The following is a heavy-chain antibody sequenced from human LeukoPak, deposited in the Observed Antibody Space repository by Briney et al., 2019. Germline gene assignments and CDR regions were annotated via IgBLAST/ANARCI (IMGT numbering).Heavy chain of an antibody. V-gene: IGHV3-23*01. CDR3: AKGAYPARYYYMDV. D-gene: IGHD2-2*01. CDR1: GFIFSSYG. CDR2: ISGGSAST. J-gene: IGHJ6*03. Sequence: GGSLRLSCAASGFIFSSYGMNWVRQAPGKGLEWVSGISGGSASTYYADSVKGRFTISRDNSKKTLYLQMNSLRAEDTAIYYCAKGAYPARYYYMDVWGKGTTVTISS.